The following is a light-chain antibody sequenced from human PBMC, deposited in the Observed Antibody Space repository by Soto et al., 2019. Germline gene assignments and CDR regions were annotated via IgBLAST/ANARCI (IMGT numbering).Light chain of an antibody. CDR2: EVS. CDR3: CSYAGSSTCDV. V-gene: IGLV2-23*02. Sequence: QSALTQPASVSGSPGQSITISCTGTSSDVGGYNLVSWYQQHPGKAPKLMIFEVSKRPSGVSNRFSGSKSTNTASLTISGLQAEDEADYYCCSYAGSSTCDVFGTGTKVTVL. CDR1: SSDVGGYNL. J-gene: IGLJ1*01.